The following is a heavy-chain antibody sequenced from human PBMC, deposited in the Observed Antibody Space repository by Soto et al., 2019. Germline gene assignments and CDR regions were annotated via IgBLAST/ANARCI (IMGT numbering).Heavy chain of an antibody. V-gene: IGHV1-3*01. D-gene: IGHD2-15*01. Sequence: QVQLVQSGAEVKKPGASVKVSCKASGYTFTSYAMHWVRQAPGQRLEWMGWINAGNGNTKYSQKFQGRVTITRDTSASTAYMELSSLRSEDTAVYYCATNRLYCSGGSCFGMDVWGQGTTVTVSS. J-gene: IGHJ6*02. CDR1: GYTFTSYA. CDR3: ATNRLYCSGGSCFGMDV. CDR2: INAGNGNT.